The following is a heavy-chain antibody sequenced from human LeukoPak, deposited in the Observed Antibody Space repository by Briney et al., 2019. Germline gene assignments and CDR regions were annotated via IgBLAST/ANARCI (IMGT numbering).Heavy chain of an antibody. Sequence: GGSLRLSCAASGFTVSSNYMSWVRQAPGKGLVWVSRISIDGGDTVYADSVKGRFTVSRDNAKDTLYLQMNSLRVEDTAVYYCARGPYYAAGSFDYWGQGTLVTVSS. V-gene: IGHV3-74*01. CDR2: ISIDGGDT. CDR1: GFTVSSNY. CDR3: ARGPYYAAGSFDY. J-gene: IGHJ4*02. D-gene: IGHD3-10*01.